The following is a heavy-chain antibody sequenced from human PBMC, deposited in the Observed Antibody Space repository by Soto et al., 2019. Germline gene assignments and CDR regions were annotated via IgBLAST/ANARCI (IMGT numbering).Heavy chain of an antibody. CDR1: GFTFSSYW. D-gene: IGHD3-22*01. J-gene: IGHJ4*02. Sequence: EVQLVESGGGLVQPGGSLRLSCAASGFTFSSYWMHWVRQAPGKGLVWVSRINGDGSTTSHADSVKGRFIISRDNAKNMLYLQMNSLRAEDTAVYYCARPRYDGSGTPFDHWGQGTLVTVSS. CDR3: ARPRYDGSGTPFDH. CDR2: INGDGSTT. V-gene: IGHV3-74*01.